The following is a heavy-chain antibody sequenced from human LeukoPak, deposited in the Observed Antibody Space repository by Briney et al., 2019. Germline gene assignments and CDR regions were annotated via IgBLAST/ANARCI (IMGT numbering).Heavy chain of an antibody. D-gene: IGHD4-17*01. V-gene: IGHV4-61*02. Sequence: SQTLSLTCTVSGGSIGSGSYYWSWIRQPAGKGLEWIGRIYTSGSTNYNPSLKSRVTISVDTSKNQLSLKLSSVTAADTAVYYCAREDYGRDYWGQGTLVTVSS. CDR1: GGSIGSGSYY. J-gene: IGHJ4*02. CDR3: AREDYGRDY. CDR2: IYTSGST.